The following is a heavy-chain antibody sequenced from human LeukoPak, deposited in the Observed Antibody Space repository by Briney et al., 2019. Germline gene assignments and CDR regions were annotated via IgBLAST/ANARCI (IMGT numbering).Heavy chain of an antibody. CDR1: GGSISSSNW. J-gene: IGHJ4*02. D-gene: IGHD3-22*01. V-gene: IGHV4-4*02. Sequence: SETLSLTCAVSGGSISSSNWWSWVRQPPGKGLEWIGEISHSGSTNYKPSLKSRVTISVDTSKNQFSLKLSSVTAADTAVYYCARWRNYYDSSGYFDYWGQGTLVTVSS. CDR2: ISHSGST. CDR3: ARWRNYYDSSGYFDY.